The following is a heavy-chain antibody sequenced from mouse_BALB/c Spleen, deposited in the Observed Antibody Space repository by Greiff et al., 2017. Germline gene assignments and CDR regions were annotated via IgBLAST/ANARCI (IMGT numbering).Heavy chain of an antibody. V-gene: IGHV14-1*02. Sequence: VQLQQSGAELVRPGALVKLSCKASGFNIKDYYMHWVKQRPEQGLEWIGWIDPENGNTIYDPKFQGKASITADTSSNTAYLQLSSLTSEDTAVYYCARSPYYGRSYWYFDVWGAGTTVTVSS. D-gene: IGHD1-1*01. CDR2: IDPENGNT. J-gene: IGHJ1*01. CDR1: GFNIKDYY. CDR3: ARSPYYGRSYWYFDV.